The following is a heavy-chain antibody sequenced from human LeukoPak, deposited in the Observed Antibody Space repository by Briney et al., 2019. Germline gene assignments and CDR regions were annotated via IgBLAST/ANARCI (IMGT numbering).Heavy chain of an antibody. J-gene: IGHJ4*02. Sequence: SETLSLTCTVSGGSISSSSYYWGWIRQPPGKGLEWIGSIYYSGSTYYNPSLKSRVTISVDTSKNQFSLKLSSVTAADTAVYYCARRGKADYSNYVYYFDYWGQGTLVTVSS. CDR1: GGSISSSSYY. V-gene: IGHV4-39*01. CDR2: IYYSGST. CDR3: ARRGKADYSNYVYYFDY. D-gene: IGHD4-4*01.